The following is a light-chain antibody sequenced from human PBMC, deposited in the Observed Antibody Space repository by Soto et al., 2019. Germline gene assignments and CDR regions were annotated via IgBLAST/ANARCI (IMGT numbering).Light chain of an antibody. J-gene: IGLJ3*02. Sequence: QSVLTQPASVSGSPGQSITIFCTGTSSDVGAYKFVSCYRHHPGRAPQVMIYEVTNRPSGVSSRFSGSKSGNTASLTISGLQPEDEGDYYCSSYSSTSTPWVFGGGTQLTVL. CDR1: SSDVGAYKF. CDR2: EVT. V-gene: IGLV2-14*01. CDR3: SSYSSTSTPWV.